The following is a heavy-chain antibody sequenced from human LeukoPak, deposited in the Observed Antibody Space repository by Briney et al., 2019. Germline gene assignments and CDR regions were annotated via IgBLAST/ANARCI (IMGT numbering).Heavy chain of an antibody. J-gene: IGHJ3*02. CDR3: TTGGNVMVAGTRAFDI. D-gene: IGHD6-19*01. V-gene: IGHV3-15*07. Sequence: GGSLRLSCAASGFTFSNDWMNWVRQAPGKGLEWVGRIKSTIDGGTTDFAAPVKGRFTVSRDDSENTLYLQMSSLRIEDTAVYYCTTGGNVMVAGTRAFDIWGHGTMVTVSS. CDR2: IKSTIDGGTT. CDR1: GFTFSNDW.